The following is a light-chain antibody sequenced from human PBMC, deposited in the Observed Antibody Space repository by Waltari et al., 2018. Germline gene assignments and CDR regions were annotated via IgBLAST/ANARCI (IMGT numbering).Light chain of an antibody. V-gene: IGLV2-8*01. J-gene: IGLJ1*01. CDR3: SSFEV. CDR1: SSDVGGYNY. Sequence: QSALTQPPSASGSPGQSVTISCTGTSSDVGGYNYVSWYQQHPGKAPKLMIYEVSKRRSGVPDRFSGSKSGNTASLTVSGLQAEDEADYYCSSFEVFGTGTKVTVL. CDR2: EVS.